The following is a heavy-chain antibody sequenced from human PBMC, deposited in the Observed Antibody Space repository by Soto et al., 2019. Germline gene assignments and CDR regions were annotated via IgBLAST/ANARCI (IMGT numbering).Heavy chain of an antibody. CDR2: VFHSATT. Sequence: PSETLSLTCTVSGDSFSDYYWNWIRQVPGKGLEWIGFVFHSATTSYNPPLKTRVAISDDTSKKQFSLRLTSVTAADTAIYYCARGHYSSGWPIDHWGQGILVTVSS. D-gene: IGHD6-19*01. CDR1: GDSFSDYY. CDR3: ARGHYSSGWPIDH. V-gene: IGHV4-59*01. J-gene: IGHJ4*02.